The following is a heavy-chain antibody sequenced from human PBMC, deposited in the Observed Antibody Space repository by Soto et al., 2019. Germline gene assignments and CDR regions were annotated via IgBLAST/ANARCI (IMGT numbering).Heavy chain of an antibody. CDR1: GGTFSSYA. J-gene: IGHJ6*02. CDR2: IIPIFGTA. V-gene: IGHV1-69*13. CDR3: ATVIFQTDYYYGMDV. Sequence: ASVKVSCKASGGTFSSYAISWVRQAPGQGLEWMGGIIPIFGTANYAQKFQGRVTITADESTSTAYMELSSLRSEDTAVYYCATVIFQTDYYYGMDVWGQGTTVTVSS.